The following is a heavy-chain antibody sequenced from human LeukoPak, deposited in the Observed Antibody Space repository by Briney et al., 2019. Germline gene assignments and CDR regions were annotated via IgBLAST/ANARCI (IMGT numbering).Heavy chain of an antibody. CDR1: GGTFSSYT. CDR2: IIPILGIA. J-gene: IGHJ5*02. Sequence: SVKVSCKASGGTFSSYTISWVRQAPGQGLEWMGRIIPILGIANYAQKFQGRVTITADKSTSTAYMELSSLRSEDTAVYYCARVTGFGEVFPYNWFDPWGQGTLVTGSS. V-gene: IGHV1-69*02. D-gene: IGHD3-10*01. CDR3: ARVTGFGEVFPYNWFDP.